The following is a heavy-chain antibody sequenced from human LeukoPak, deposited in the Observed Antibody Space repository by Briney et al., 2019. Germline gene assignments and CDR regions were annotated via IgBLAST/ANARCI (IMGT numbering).Heavy chain of an antibody. CDR3: AKDVRVGGGGMDI. J-gene: IGHJ6*02. D-gene: IGHD1-26*01. Sequence: GGSLRLSCTASGFTFRDYWMGWVRQAPGKGLEWVATIKHDGRETYYVDSVKGRFTISRDNSKNTLSLQMNSLRAEDTAVYYCAKDVRVGGGGMDIWGQGTPVTVSS. CDR2: IKHDGRET. V-gene: IGHV3-7*05. CDR1: GFTFRDYW.